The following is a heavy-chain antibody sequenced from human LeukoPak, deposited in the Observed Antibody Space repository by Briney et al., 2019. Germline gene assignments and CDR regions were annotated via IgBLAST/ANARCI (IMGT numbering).Heavy chain of an antibody. Sequence: ASVKVSCKASGYTFTSYYMHWVRQAPGQGLEWMGIINPSGGSTSYAQKFQGRVTMTRDMSTSTVYMELSSLRSEDTAVYYCAPSSGRPYYFADWGQGTLVTVSS. J-gene: IGHJ4*02. V-gene: IGHV1-46*01. CDR3: APSSGRPYYFAD. CDR2: INPSGGST. CDR1: GYTFTSYY. D-gene: IGHD6-19*01.